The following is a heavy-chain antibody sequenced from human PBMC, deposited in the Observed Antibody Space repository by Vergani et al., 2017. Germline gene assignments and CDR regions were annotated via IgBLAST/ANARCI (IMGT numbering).Heavy chain of an antibody. CDR1: GYTFSTYY. CDR3: ARGDYCSWTGYRY. V-gene: IGHV1-46*03. D-gene: IGHD3/OR15-3a*01. CDR2: INPSGGHT. Sequence: QVQVVQSGAEVKKSGASVKVSCKTSGYTFSTYYMHWVRQAPGQGLEWMGIINPSGGHTNYAQKFQGRVTMTRDTSTSTVYMELSSLRSEDTAIYYCARGDYCSWTGYRYWVQGTLVTDS. J-gene: IGHJ4*02.